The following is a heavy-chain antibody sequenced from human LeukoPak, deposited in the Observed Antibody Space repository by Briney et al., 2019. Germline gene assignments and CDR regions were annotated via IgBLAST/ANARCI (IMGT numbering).Heavy chain of an antibody. Sequence: PGGSLRLSCAASGFTFSSYSMNWVRQAPGKGLEWVSSISSSSSYIYYSDSVKGRFTISRDNAKNSLYLQMNSLRAEDTAVYYCARVTYSSSWYLSGDYYYYYMDVWGKGTTVTISS. V-gene: IGHV3-21*01. CDR1: GFTFSSYS. D-gene: IGHD6-13*01. CDR3: ARVTYSSSWYLSGDYYYYYMDV. CDR2: ISSSSSYI. J-gene: IGHJ6*03.